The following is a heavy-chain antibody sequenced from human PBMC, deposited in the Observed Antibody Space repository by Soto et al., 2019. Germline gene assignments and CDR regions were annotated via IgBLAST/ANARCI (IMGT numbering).Heavy chain of an antibody. D-gene: IGHD3-3*01. CDR1: VCSIISYY. CDR2: IYTSGST. Sequence: SETLSLTCTFSVCSIISYYWSWIRQPAGKGLEWIGRIYTSGSTNYNPSLKSRVTMSVDTSKNQFSLKLSSVTAADTAVYYCARVGYDFWSGYYYYFDYWGQGTLVTVSS. J-gene: IGHJ4*02. CDR3: ARVGYDFWSGYYYYFDY. V-gene: IGHV4-4*07.